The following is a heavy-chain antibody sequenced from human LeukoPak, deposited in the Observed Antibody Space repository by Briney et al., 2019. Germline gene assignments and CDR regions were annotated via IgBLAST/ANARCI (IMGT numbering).Heavy chain of an antibody. CDR2: IYTSGST. CDR3: ARVHNTKYYYGSGSYTGDYYYYYMDV. J-gene: IGHJ6*03. V-gene: IGHV4-4*07. D-gene: IGHD3-10*01. CDR1: GGSISSYY. Sequence: PSETLSLTCTVSGGSISSYYWSWIRQPAGKGLEWIGRIYTSGSTNYNPSLKSRVTMSVDTSKNQFSLKLSSVTAADTAVYYCARVHNTKYYYGSGSYTGDYYYYYMDVWGKGTTVTISS.